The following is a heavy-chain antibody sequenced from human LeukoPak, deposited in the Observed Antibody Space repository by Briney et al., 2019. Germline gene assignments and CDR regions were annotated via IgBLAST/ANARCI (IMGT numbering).Heavy chain of an antibody. CDR2: FDPEDGET. Sequence: ASVKVSCKVSGYTLTELSMHWVRQAPGKGLEWMGGFDPEDGETIYAQKFQGRVTMTEDTSTDTAYMELSSLRSEDTAVYYCATDPTYYDSSGYYYWGQGTLVTVSS. CDR3: ATDPTYYDSSGYYY. J-gene: IGHJ4*02. CDR1: GYTLTELS. D-gene: IGHD3-22*01. V-gene: IGHV1-24*01.